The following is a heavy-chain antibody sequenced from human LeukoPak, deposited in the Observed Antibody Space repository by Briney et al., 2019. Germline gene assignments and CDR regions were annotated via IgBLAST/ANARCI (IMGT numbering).Heavy chain of an antibody. V-gene: IGHV4-39*01. Sequence: PSETLSLTCTVSGGSISISGYYWAWIRQPPGKGLEWIGTIYFSANTFYNSSLQSRVTISVDTSKNQFYLKLGSLTAADTAVYYCARHSTRLDFDSWGQGTLVTVSS. D-gene: IGHD5/OR15-5a*01. CDR1: GGSISISGYY. J-gene: IGHJ4*02. CDR3: ARHSTRLDFDS. CDR2: IYFSANT.